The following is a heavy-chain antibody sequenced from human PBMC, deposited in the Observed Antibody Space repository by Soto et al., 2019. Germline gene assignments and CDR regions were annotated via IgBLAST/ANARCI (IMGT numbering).Heavy chain of an antibody. V-gene: IGHV3-33*01. Sequence: QVQLVQSGGGAALPGNSLRLSCAASGFPFSWAGMHWLRQTPGKGLEWVAVVSGDGRDIDYAESVRGRFSISRDNPKSTLYLQMNNLGVEDTAIYYCARGLNKTAGGAFDVWGQGTQVIVSS. CDR1: GFPFSWAG. CDR3: ARGLNKTAGGAFDV. CDR2: VSGDGRDI. J-gene: IGHJ3*01. D-gene: IGHD3-16*01.